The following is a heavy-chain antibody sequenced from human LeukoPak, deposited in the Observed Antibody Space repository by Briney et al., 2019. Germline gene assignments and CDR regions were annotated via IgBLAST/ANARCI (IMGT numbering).Heavy chain of an antibody. D-gene: IGHD3-10*01. V-gene: IGHV1-24*01. CDR3: ATDRRGAGSSNYYLMDG. Sequence: ASVKVSCKVSGYTLTASSMHWVRQAPGNGLEWMGGFATEDGEAIYAQKFQGRVTMTEDTSTDTACMELSSLRTEDTAVYDCATDRRGAGSSNYYLMDGGGKGSTVTVSS. CDR1: GYTLTASS. J-gene: IGHJ6*03. CDR2: FATEDGEA.